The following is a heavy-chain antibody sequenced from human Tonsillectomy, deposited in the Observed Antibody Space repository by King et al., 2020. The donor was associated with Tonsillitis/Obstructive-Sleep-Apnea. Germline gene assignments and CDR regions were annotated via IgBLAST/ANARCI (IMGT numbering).Heavy chain of an antibody. CDR2: INHIGST. D-gene: IGHD5-24*01. Sequence: VQLQQWGSGLLKPSETLSLTCAVYGGSFSGYYWSWICLPPGEGPEWIGEINHIGSTNCNLSLNSRVTISVDTSKNQFSLKLSSVTAADTAVYYCARGRGDGYNWIDPRFDYWGQGTLVTVSS. CDR1: GGSFSGYY. J-gene: IGHJ4*02. CDR3: ARGRGDGYNWIDPRFDY. V-gene: IGHV4-34*01.